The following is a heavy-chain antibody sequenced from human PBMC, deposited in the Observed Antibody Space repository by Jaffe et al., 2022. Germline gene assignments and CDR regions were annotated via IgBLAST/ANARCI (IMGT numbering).Heavy chain of an antibody. Sequence: EVQLVESGGGLVQPGGSLRLSCAASGFTVSSNYMSWVRQAPGKGLEWVSVIYSGGSTYYADSVKGRFTISRDNSKNTLYLQMNSLRAEDTAVYYCARDPSYGDSAFDIWGQGTMVTVSS. J-gene: IGHJ3*02. D-gene: IGHD4-17*01. CDR2: IYSGGST. CDR3: ARDPSYGDSAFDI. CDR1: GFTVSSNY. V-gene: IGHV3-66*02.